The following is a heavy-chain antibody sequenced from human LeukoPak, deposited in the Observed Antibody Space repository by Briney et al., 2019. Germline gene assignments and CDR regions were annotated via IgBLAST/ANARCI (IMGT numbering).Heavy chain of an antibody. V-gene: IGHV1-8*01. CDR3: ARNSLIATPYYFDY. CDR2: MNPNSGNT. J-gene: IGHJ4*02. D-gene: IGHD3-10*01. CDR1: GYTFTSHD. Sequence: ASVKVSCKASGYTFTSHDINWVRQATGQGLEWMGWMNPNSGNTGYAQKLQGRVTMTTDTPTSRAHMELRSLRSDDTAVYYCARNSLIATPYYFDYWGQGTLVTVSS.